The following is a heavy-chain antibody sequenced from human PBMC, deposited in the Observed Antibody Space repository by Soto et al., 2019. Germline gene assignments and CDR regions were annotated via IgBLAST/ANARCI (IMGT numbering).Heavy chain of an antibody. D-gene: IGHD2-2*01. CDR2: ISGSSITI. Sequence: GGSLRLSCAASGFSFSSFSMNWVRQAPGKGLEWVSSISGSSITIFYVDSVKGRFSIARDNAKNSLFLQMNSLRAEDTAVYYCARKHCSSTSYYYYYYYMDVWGKGTTVTVSS. V-gene: IGHV3-48*01. J-gene: IGHJ6*03. CDR3: ARKHCSSTSYYYYYYYMDV. CDR1: GFSFSSFS.